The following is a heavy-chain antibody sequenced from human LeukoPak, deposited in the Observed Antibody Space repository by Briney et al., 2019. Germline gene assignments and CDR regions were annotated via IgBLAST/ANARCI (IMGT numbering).Heavy chain of an antibody. J-gene: IGHJ3*02. CDR3: ATTYYYGSGSYSGAFDI. CDR2: IRYDGSNK. D-gene: IGHD3-10*01. V-gene: IGHV3-30*02. Sequence: PGGSLRLSCAASGFTFSSYGMHWVRQAPGKGLEWVAFIRYDGSNKYYADSVKGRFTISRDNSKNTLYLQMNSLRAEDTAMYNCATTYYYGSGSYSGAFDIWGQGTTVTVSS. CDR1: GFTFSSYG.